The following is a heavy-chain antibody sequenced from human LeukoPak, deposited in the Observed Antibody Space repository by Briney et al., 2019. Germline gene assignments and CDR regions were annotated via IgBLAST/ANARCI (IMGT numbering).Heavy chain of an antibody. V-gene: IGHV1-2*02. J-gene: IGHJ6*03. Sequence: ASVKVSCKASGYTFTGYYMHWVRQAPGQGLEWMGWINPNSGGTNYAQKFQGRVTMTRDTSISTAYMELSRLRSDDTAVYHCARDPFPVVPDYYYYYYMDVWGKGTTVTVSS. D-gene: IGHD2-2*01. CDR2: INPNSGGT. CDR1: GYTFTGYY. CDR3: ARDPFPVVPDYYYYYYMDV.